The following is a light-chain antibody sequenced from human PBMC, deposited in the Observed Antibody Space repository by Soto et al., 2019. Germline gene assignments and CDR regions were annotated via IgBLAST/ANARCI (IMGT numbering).Light chain of an antibody. V-gene: IGKV3-20*01. CDR2: GAS. CDR3: QQYGSSPGT. Sequence: EIVLTQSRGTLSLSPGERATLSCRASQTVSNNYLAWYQQQPGRAPRLLIYGASSRATGIPDRFSGSVSGTDFTLTITRLEAEDFAVYYCQQYGSSPGTFGRGTKLEIK. CDR1: QTVSNNY. J-gene: IGKJ2*01.